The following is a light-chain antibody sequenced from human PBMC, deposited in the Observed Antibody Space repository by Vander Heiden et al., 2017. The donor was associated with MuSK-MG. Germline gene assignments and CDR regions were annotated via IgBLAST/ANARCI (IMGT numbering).Light chain of an antibody. Sequence: IQMTQSPSSLSASVGDRVTITCQASQDIGNYLTWYQQKPGKAPKLLIYDAFYLETGVPSRFRGTGSGTDFTFTISSLQPEDIATYYCQQYHNLPLTFGGGTKVEI. V-gene: IGKV1-33*01. J-gene: IGKJ4*01. CDR1: QDIGNY. CDR3: QQYHNLPLT. CDR2: DAF.